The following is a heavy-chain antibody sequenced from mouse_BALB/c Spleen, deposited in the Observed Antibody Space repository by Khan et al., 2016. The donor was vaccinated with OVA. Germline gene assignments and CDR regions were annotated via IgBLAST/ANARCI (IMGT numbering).Heavy chain of an antibody. D-gene: IGHD4-1*01. J-gene: IGHJ3*01. V-gene: IGHV1-53*01. CDR1: GYTFTSYY. CDR2: INPSDGDS. Sequence: KDGTELVKPGASVRLSCKASGYTFTSYYMYWVKQRPGQGLEWIGEINPSDGDSNFNENFKSKATLTVDKSSTTAYMQLSSLTSEDSALSYCTKSGYGTFAYWGQGTLVTVSA. CDR3: TKSGYGTFAY.